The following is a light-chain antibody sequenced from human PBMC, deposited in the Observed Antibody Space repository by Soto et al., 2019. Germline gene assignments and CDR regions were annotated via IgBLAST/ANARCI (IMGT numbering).Light chain of an antibody. V-gene: IGKV1-9*01. Sequence: DIQLTQSPSFLSASVGDRVTITCRASQGISSYLAWYQQKPGKAPKILIYAASTLQSGVPSRFSGSGSGTEFTLTISSLQPEDFATYYCQQLNSYPITFVQGTRLEIK. CDR3: QQLNSYPIT. CDR1: QGISSY. J-gene: IGKJ5*01. CDR2: AAS.